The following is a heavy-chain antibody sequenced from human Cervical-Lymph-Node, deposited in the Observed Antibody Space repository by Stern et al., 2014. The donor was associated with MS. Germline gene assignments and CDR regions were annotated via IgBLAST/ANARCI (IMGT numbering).Heavy chain of an antibody. CDR2: ISYDGSNK. CDR1: GFMVASYT. CDR3: ARSPGTWEIRYTFDY. J-gene: IGHJ4*02. D-gene: IGHD1-26*01. Sequence: QLVESGGGVVQPGRSLRLSCAASGFMVASYTLHWVRQAPGKGLEWVSGISYDGSNKYYADSGKGRFTISRDSSKSTLYLQMNSLTAEDTAVYYCARSPGTWEIRYTFDYWGQGTLVTVSS. V-gene: IGHV3-30*01.